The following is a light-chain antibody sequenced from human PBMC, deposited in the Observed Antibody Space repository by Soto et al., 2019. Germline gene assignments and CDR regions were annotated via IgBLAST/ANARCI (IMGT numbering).Light chain of an antibody. CDR1: SSDVGSTFNY. V-gene: IGLV2-14*03. CDR3: SAYSNCSIPVL. J-gene: IGLJ3*02. Sequence: QSALTQPASVSGSPGQSITISCTGTSSDVGSTFNYVSWYQHHPVKAPRLIMSDVNHRPSGVSDRFSGSKSGNTASLTISGLQAEDEADYFCSAYSNCSIPVLFCGGTKLTVL. CDR2: DVN.